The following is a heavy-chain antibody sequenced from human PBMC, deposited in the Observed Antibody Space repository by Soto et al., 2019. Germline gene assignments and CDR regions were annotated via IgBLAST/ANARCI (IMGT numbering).Heavy chain of an antibody. Sequence: DSVKVSFQDYCYRFTISDINWVRQATGQGLEWMGWMNPNSGNTGYAQKFQGRVTMTRNTSISTAYMELSSLRSEDTAVYYCARKYCSGGRCYSVYYYYGMDVWGQGTTVTVPS. J-gene: IGHJ6*02. CDR1: CYRFTISD. CDR3: ARKYCSGGRCYSVYYYYGMDV. V-gene: IGHV1-8*01. CDR2: MNPNSGNT. D-gene: IGHD2-15*01.